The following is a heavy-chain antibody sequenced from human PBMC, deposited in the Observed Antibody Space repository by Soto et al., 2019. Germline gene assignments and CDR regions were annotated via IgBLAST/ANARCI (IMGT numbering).Heavy chain of an antibody. Sequence: QVQMQESGPGLVKPSETLSLTCTVSGGSLSDYYWNWIRKTPGKGLEWIGYIGHSGSANYNPSLKSRVTMSVDTSKNHFSLKLTSVTAADAAVYYCARWRSSLYAFDFWGQGTLVTVSS. CDR2: IGHSGSA. CDR1: GGSLSDYY. D-gene: IGHD2-15*01. CDR3: ARWRSSLYAFDF. V-gene: IGHV4-59*01. J-gene: IGHJ3*01.